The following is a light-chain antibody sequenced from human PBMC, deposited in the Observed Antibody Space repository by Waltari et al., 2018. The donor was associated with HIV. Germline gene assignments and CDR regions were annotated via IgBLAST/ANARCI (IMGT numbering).Light chain of an antibody. CDR2: DTS. V-gene: IGLV7-46*01. Sequence: QAVVTQEPSLTVSPGGTVTLTCGSSTGAVTSGHYPSWFQQKPGQAPRTLIFDTSNKHSWTPARFSGSLLGGKAALTLSCAQPEDEAEYYCLLSYSGTRPWVFGGGTKLTVL. J-gene: IGLJ3*02. CDR3: LLSYSGTRPWV. CDR1: TGAVTSGHY.